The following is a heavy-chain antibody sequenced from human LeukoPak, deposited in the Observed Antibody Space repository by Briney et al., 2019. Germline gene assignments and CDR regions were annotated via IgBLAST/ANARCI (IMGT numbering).Heavy chain of an antibody. CDR2: MSYDGSNK. Sequence: GGPLKLSCAASGFTFSNFALPWVRQAPGKGLEWVAMMSYDGSNKYTDSVKGRFTISRDNSKNMVDLYMSNLKIEDTAVYYCARDSWGFDFWGQGTLVTVSS. CDR3: ARDSWGFDF. CDR1: GFTFSNFA. V-gene: IGHV3-30*04. J-gene: IGHJ4*02. D-gene: IGHD7-27*01.